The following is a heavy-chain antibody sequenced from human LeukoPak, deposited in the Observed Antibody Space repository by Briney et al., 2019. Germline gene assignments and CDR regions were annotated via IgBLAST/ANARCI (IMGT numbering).Heavy chain of an antibody. D-gene: IGHD1-14*01. V-gene: IGHV3-9*01. J-gene: IGHJ4*02. CDR1: GFTFDDYA. Sequence: GGSLTLSCAPSGFTFDDYAMHWVRQAPGKGLEGVSGISWNSGSIGYADSVKGRFTISRDNAKNSLYLQMNSLRAEDTALYYCAKDIATGNRLYYFDYWGQGTLVTVSS. CDR2: ISWNSGSI. CDR3: AKDIATGNRLYYFDY.